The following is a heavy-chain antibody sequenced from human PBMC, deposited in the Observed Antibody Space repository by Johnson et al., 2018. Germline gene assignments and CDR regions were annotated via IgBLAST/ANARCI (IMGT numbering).Heavy chain of an antibody. J-gene: IGHJ3*02. CDR1: GGTFSSYA. D-gene: IGHD6-19*01. V-gene: IGHV1-69*01. CDR3: ARDRSSGWYRGDAFDI. Sequence: VQLVESGAEVKKPGSSVKVSCKASGGTFSSYAISWVRQAPGQGLEWMGGIIPIFGTANYAQKFQGRVTITADESTSTAYMELSSLRSEDTAGDYCARDRSSGWYRGDAFDIWGQGTMVTVSS. CDR2: IIPIFGTA.